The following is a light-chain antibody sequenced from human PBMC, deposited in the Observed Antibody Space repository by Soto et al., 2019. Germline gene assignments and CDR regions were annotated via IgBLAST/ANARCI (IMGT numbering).Light chain of an antibody. CDR3: QKRNIWPPVT. CDR1: QSINRN. V-gene: IGKV3-11*01. CDR2: GAF. J-gene: IGKJ5*01. Sequence: EIVLTQSPATLSVSTVQRATLYCMASQSINRNLAWYQQKPGQAPRLLIYGAFNRAAGIPDRFSGSGSGTDFTLTISSLEPEDSAVYYCQKRNIWPPVTFGQGTRLEIK.